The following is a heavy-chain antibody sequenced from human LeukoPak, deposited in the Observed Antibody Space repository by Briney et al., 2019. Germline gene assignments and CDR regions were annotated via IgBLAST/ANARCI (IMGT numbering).Heavy chain of an antibody. CDR1: GYTFTGYY. CDR3: ARDLRSITMTPTNWFDP. Sequence: ASVKVSCKASGYTFTGYYMHWVRQAPGQGLEWMGWINPNSGGTNYAQKFQGRVTMTRDTSISTAYMELSRLRSDDTAVYYCARDLRSITMTPTNWFDPWGQGTLVTVSS. CDR2: INPNSGGT. V-gene: IGHV1-2*02. J-gene: IGHJ5*02. D-gene: IGHD3-22*01.